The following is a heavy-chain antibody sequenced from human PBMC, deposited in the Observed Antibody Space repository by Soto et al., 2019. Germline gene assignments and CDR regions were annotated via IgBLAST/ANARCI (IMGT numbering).Heavy chain of an antibody. Sequence: SVTLSLRCPVSGWSLSGYYWRWMRHPPGKGLEWIGNIYDSGNTNYNPSLKSRVTISVDTSKNQFSLKVSSVTAADTAVYYCARDHIVMVAAAVYYYYGMDVWGQGNTVTVSS. CDR1: GWSLSGYY. CDR3: ARDHIVMVAAAVYYYYGMDV. D-gene: IGHD2-15*01. J-gene: IGHJ6*02. CDR2: IYDSGNT. V-gene: IGHV4-59*01.